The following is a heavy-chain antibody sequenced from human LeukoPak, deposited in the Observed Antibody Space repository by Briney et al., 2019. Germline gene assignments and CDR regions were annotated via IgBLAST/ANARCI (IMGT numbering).Heavy chain of an antibody. V-gene: IGHV1-46*01. CDR3: ATFGGPYSNNWGGWFDP. J-gene: IGHJ5*02. Sequence: ASVKVSCKASGYTFTSYYMHWVRQAPGQGLEWMGIINPSGGSTSYAQKFQGRVTITADESTNIVYMELSSLRSEDTAIYYCATFGGPYSNNWGGWFDPWGQGTLVTVSS. CDR2: INPSGGST. CDR1: GYTFTSYY. D-gene: IGHD3-16*01.